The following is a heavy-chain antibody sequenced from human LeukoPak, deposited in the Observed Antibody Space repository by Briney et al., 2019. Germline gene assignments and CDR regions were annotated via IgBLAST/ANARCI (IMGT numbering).Heavy chain of an antibody. V-gene: IGHV3-23*01. CDR1: GFTFSSYA. CDR2: ISGSGGST. J-gene: IGHJ4*02. D-gene: IGHD3-22*01. CDR3: AKDATMIVVPYYFDY. Sequence: PGGALRLSCAASGFTFSSYAMSWVRQATGNGLEWVSAISGSGGSTYYADSVKGRFTISRDNSKNTLYLQMNSLRAEDTAVYYCAKDATMIVVPYYFDYWGQGTLVTVSS.